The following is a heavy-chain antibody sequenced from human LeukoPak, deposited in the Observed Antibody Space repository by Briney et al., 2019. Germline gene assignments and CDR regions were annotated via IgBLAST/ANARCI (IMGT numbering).Heavy chain of an antibody. CDR3: ARNYGSGSSPGDY. V-gene: IGHV3-30-3*01. CDR2: ISYDGSNK. CDR1: GFTFSSYA. D-gene: IGHD3-10*01. J-gene: IGHJ4*02. Sequence: GGSLRLSCAASGFTFSSYALHWVRQAPGKGLEWVALISYDGSNKYSADSVKGRFTISRDNSKNTLYLQMNSLRAEDTAVYYCARNYGSGSSPGDYWGQGTLVTVSS.